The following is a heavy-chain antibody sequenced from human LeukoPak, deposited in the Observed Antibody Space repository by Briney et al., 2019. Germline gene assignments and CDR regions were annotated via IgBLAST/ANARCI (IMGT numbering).Heavy chain of an antibody. CDR3: ARGGPDTMVRGVTFDY. CDR2: IYYSGST. D-gene: IGHD3-10*01. J-gene: IGHJ4*02. Sequence: PSETLSLTCTVSGGSISSYYWSWIRQPPGKGLEWIGYIYYSGSTNYNPSLKSRVTISVDTSKNQFSLKLSSVTAADTAVYYCARGGPDTMVRGVTFDYWGQGTLVTVSS. V-gene: IGHV4-59*01. CDR1: GGSISSYY.